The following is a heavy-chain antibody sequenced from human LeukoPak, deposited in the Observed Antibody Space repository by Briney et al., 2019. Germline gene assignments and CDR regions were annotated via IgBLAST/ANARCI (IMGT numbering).Heavy chain of an antibody. D-gene: IGHD3-22*01. V-gene: IGHV3-48*03. CDR3: ATTNSSGYSYYFDY. Sequence: GGSLRLSCAASGFTFSSYEMNWVRQAPGKGLEWVSYISSSGSTIYYADSVKGRFTISRDNAKNSLYLQMNSLRAEDTAVYYCATTNSSGYSYYFDYWGQGILVTVSS. CDR1: GFTFSSYE. J-gene: IGHJ4*02. CDR2: ISSSGSTI.